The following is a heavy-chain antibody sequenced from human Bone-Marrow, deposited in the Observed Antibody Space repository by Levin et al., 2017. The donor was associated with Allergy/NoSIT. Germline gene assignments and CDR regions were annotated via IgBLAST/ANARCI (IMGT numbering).Heavy chain of an antibody. Sequence: PSETLSLTCVVSGDSVSSDNYYWHWIRQSPGKGLEWIGYIFYTGHTNYNPSFKSRVTMAADTSKNHFSLKVFSVTTADTAVYYCAREDPTRIFDWFDPWGQGTLVIVSS. CDR2: IFYTGHT. CDR1: GDSVSSDNYY. J-gene: IGHJ5*02. D-gene: IGHD3-3*01. CDR3: AREDPTRIFDWFDP. V-gene: IGHV4-61*03.